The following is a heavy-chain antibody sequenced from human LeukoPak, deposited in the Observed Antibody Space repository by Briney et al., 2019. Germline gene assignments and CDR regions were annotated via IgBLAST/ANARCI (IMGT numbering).Heavy chain of an antibody. Sequence: GGSLRLSCAASGFTFRSYWMSWVRQAPGKGLEWVANIKQDGSEKYYVDSVTGRFTISRDNAKNSLYLQMNSLRTEDTAVYYCVKVRYSSGWYFPFDYWGQGTLVTVSS. V-gene: IGHV3-7*01. CDR1: GFTFRSYW. CDR2: IKQDGSEK. D-gene: IGHD6-19*01. CDR3: VKVRYSSGWYFPFDY. J-gene: IGHJ4*02.